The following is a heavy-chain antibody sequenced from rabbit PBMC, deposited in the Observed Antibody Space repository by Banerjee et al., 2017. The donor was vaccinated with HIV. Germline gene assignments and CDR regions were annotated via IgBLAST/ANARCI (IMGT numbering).Heavy chain of an antibody. CDR2: IYAGSSGST. Sequence: QEQLVESGGGLVQPEGSLTLTCTASGFSFSSSYYMCWVRQAPGKGLEWIACIYAGSSGSTDYASWAKGRFTISKTSSTTVTLQMTSLTAADTATYFCARHYDSYGDYGYALDLWGPGTLVTVS. D-gene: IGHD6-1*01. V-gene: IGHV1S45*01. J-gene: IGHJ4*01. CDR1: GFSFSSSYY. CDR3: ARHYDSYGDYGYALDL.